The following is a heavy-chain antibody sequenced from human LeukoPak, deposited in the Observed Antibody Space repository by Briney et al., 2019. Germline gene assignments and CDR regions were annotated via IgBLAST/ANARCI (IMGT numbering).Heavy chain of an antibody. CDR2: IRSKAYGETA. CDR3: TRDRGAYNLYDY. Sequence: GSSLRLSCAASGFIFSSYGMHWIRQAPGKGLEWVGFIRSKAYGETADYAASVKGRFTISRDDSKAIAYLQMNSLKTEDTAVYHCTRDRGAYNLYDYWGQGTLVTVSS. CDR1: GFIFSSYG. D-gene: IGHD1-1*01. V-gene: IGHV3-49*03. J-gene: IGHJ4*02.